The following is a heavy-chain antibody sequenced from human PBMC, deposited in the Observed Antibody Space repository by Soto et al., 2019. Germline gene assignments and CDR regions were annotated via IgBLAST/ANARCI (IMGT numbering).Heavy chain of an antibody. Sequence: QLQLQESGSGLVKPSQTLSLTCAVSGGSISSGGYSWSWIRQPPGKGLEWIGYIYHSGSTYYNPSRKGRVTRSVDRSKNQFSRKLSSVTAADTAVYYCAAGGGLPRYYWGQGTLVTVSS. CDR2: IYHSGST. CDR3: AAGGGLPRYY. V-gene: IGHV4-30-2*01. J-gene: IGHJ4*02. D-gene: IGHD5-12*01. CDR1: GGSISSGGYS.